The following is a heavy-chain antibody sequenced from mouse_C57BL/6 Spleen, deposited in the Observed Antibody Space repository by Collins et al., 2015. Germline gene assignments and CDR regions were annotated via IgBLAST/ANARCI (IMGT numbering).Heavy chain of an antibody. D-gene: IGHD1-1*01. Sequence: QVQLQQPGAELVKPGASVKLSCKASGYTFTSYWMHWVKQRPGRGLEWIGRIDPNSGGTKYNEKFKSKATLTVDKPSSTAYMQLSSLTSEDSAVYYCARGGITTVVASRYYAMDYWGQGTSVTVSS. V-gene: IGHV1-72*01. CDR1: GYTFTSYW. CDR3: ARGGITTVVASRYYAMDY. CDR2: IDPNSGGT. J-gene: IGHJ4*01.